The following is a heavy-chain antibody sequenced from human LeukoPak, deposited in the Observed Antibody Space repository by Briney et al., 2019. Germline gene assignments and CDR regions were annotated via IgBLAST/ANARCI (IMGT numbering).Heavy chain of an antibody. CDR3: ARGDNSRILFGMDV. CDR2: IIPIFGTA. V-gene: IGHV1-69*13. Sequence: AASVKVSCKASGGTFSNYGISWVRQAPGQGLEWMGGIIPIFGTANYAQKFQGRVTITADESTSTAYMELSSLRSEDTAVYYCARGDNSRILFGMDVWGQGTTVTVSS. CDR1: GGTFSNYG. D-gene: IGHD6-13*01. J-gene: IGHJ6*02.